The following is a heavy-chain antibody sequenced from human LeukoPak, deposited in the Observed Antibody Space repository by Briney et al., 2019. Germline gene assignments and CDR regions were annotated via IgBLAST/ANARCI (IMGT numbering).Heavy chain of an antibody. CDR2: IHRNGNT. J-gene: IGHJ4*02. CDR1: GGSISSGSW. CDR3: ARGAYSSSWYEVY. V-gene: IGHV4-4*02. Sequence: SETLSLTCAVSGGSISSGSWWSWVRQPPGKGLEWIGEIHRNGNTYYNPSLKSRVTISVDTSKNEFSLKLSSVTAADTAVYYCARGAYSSSWYEVYWGQGTLVTVSS. D-gene: IGHD6-13*01.